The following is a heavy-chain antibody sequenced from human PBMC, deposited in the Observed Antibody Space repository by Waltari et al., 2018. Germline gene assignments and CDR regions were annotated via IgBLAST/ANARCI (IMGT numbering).Heavy chain of an antibody. D-gene: IGHD5-12*01. CDR3: ATYIGASVGTAAFDV. CDR2: VSYRGTT. Sequence: QLQLQESGPRLVRPSETLSLICHVSGVSITSNRHYWAWIRQSPGQCLEWIGQVSYRGTTYSSPSLKSRVSVSRDTSKNQVSLILGSVTAADMAVYYCATYIGASVGTAAFDVWGQGTMVTVSS. CDR1: GVSITSNRHY. J-gene: IGHJ3*01. V-gene: IGHV4-39*01.